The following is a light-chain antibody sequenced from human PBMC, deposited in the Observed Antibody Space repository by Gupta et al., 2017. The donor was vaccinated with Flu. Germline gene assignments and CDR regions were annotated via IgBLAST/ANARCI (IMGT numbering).Light chain of an antibody. CDR2: GIF. CDR1: QSVRGDS. J-gene: IGKJ4*01. CDR3: QQYDRSPLT. Sequence: GTLSLSPGETATLSCRASQSVRGDSLAWYQQKPGQAPRLLIHGIFNRATGVPDRFSGGGSGTDFTLTIRRLETEDFAVYFCQQYDRSPLTFGGGTKVEIK. V-gene: IGKV3-20*01.